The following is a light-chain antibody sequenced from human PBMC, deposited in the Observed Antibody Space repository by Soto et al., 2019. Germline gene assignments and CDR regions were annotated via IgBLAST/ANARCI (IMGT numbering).Light chain of an antibody. Sequence: DIVMTQSPDSLAVSLGERATINCKSSQSVLYSSNNKNYLAWYQQKPGQPPKLLIYWASTREAGVPDHFSGSGSGTDFTLTISSLQAEDVAVYYCQQYYTNALTFGGGTKVGVK. CDR1: QSVLYSSNNKNY. J-gene: IGKJ4*01. CDR3: QQYYTNALT. V-gene: IGKV4-1*01. CDR2: WAS.